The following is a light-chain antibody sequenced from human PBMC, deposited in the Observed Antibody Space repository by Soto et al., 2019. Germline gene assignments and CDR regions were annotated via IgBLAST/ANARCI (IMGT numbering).Light chain of an antibody. CDR2: GAS. CDR1: QSVSSSY. J-gene: IGKJ2*01. Sequence: EIVLTQSPGTLSLSPGERAALSCRASQSVSSSYLAWYQQKPGQAPRLLIYGASSRATGIPDRFSGSGSVTDFTLTISRLEPEDFAVYYCQQYGNSPRTFGQGTKLESK. V-gene: IGKV3-20*01. CDR3: QQYGNSPRT.